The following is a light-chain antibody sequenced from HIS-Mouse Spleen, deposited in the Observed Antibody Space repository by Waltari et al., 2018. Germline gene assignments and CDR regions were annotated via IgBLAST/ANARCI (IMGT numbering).Light chain of an antibody. CDR3: SSYTSSSTYV. CDR2: DVS. J-gene: IGLJ1*01. V-gene: IGLV2-14*03. Sequence: QSALTQPASVSGSPGQSITISCTGTSSDLGGYNYVSWYQQHPGKAPKLMIYDVSNRPSGVSNRFSGSKSGNTASLTISGLQAEDEADYYCSSYTSSSTYVFGTGTKVTVL. CDR1: SSDLGGYNY.